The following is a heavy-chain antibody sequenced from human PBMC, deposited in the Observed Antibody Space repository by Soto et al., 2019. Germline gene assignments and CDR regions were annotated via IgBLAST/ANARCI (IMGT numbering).Heavy chain of an antibody. Sequence: GSLRLSCAASGFTFSNYGMHWVRQAPGKGLEWVAVISFDGSDKNYADSVKGRFTISRDNSKNTLYLQMNSLRAEDTAVYYCAKAYHRGADFWSGYRLYYYGMDVWGQGTTVTVSS. J-gene: IGHJ6*02. CDR2: ISFDGSDK. CDR1: GFTFSNYG. V-gene: IGHV3-30*18. CDR3: AKAYHRGADFWSGYRLYYYGMDV. D-gene: IGHD3-3*01.